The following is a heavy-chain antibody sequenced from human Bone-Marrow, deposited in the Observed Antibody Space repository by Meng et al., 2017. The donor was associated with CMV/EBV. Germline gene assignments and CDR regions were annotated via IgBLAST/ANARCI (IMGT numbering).Heavy chain of an antibody. V-gene: IGHV3-53*01. CDR1: GFTVSSNY. J-gene: IGHJ6*02. CDR3: ARGLDSYSSSSDYYYYGMDV. Sequence: GESLKNSCAASGFTVSSNYMSWVRQAPGKGLEWVSVIYSGGSTYYADSVKGRFTISRDNSKNTLYLQMNSLRAEDTAVYYCARGLDSYSSSSDYYYYGMDVWGQGTTVTVSS. CDR2: IYSGGST. D-gene: IGHD6-13*01.